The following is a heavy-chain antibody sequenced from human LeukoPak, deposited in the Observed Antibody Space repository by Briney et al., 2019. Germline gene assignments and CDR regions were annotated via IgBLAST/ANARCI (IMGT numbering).Heavy chain of an antibody. CDR2: VSDSGGST. Sequence: GGSLRLSCAASGFTFSSNALSWVRQAPGKGLEWVSSVSDSGGSTSYADSVKGRFTISRDNSKSTLYLQINSLRAEDTAVYYCARAAYDSSGYLTLWGQGTLVTVSS. V-gene: IGHV3-23*01. J-gene: IGHJ4*02. D-gene: IGHD3-22*01. CDR3: ARAAYDSSGYLTL. CDR1: GFTFSSNA.